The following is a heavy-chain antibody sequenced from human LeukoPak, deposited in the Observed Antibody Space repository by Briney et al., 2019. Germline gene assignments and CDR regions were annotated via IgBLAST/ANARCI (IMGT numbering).Heavy chain of an antibody. D-gene: IGHD4-23*01. V-gene: IGHV4-38-2*02. Sequence: SETLSLTCTVSGYSISSGNYWGWIRQPPGKGLEWIGNIYHSGTTYYNPSLKSRVTISVDTSNNKFSLKLSSVTAADTAMYYCARGYGGNVDYWGQGTLVTVSS. J-gene: IGHJ4*02. CDR1: GYSISSGNY. CDR2: IYHSGTT. CDR3: ARGYGGNVDY.